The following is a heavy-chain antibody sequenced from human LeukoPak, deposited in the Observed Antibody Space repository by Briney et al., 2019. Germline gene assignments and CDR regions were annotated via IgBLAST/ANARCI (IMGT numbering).Heavy chain of an antibody. D-gene: IGHD3-22*01. Sequence: KSGGSLRLSCAASGFTFSSYSMNWVRQAPGKGLEWVSSISSSSSYIYYADSVKGRFTISRDNAKNSLYLQMNSLRAEDTAVYYCARAPGSGYYADAFDIWGQGTMVTVSS. CDR3: ARAPGSGYYADAFDI. CDR1: GFTFSSYS. V-gene: IGHV3-21*01. CDR2: ISSSSSYI. J-gene: IGHJ3*02.